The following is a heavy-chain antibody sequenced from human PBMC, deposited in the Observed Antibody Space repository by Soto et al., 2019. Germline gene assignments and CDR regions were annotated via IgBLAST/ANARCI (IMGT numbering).Heavy chain of an antibody. J-gene: IGHJ6*02. CDR2: INIDGSST. CDR3: ARTPVVVVPAAIAYYYYYGMDV. CDR1: GFTFSSYW. D-gene: IGHD2-2*01. V-gene: IGHV3-74*01. Sequence: GGSLRLSCAASGFTFSSYWMHWVRQAPGKWLVWVSRINIDGSSTSYADSVKGRFTISRDNAKNTLYLQMNSLRAEDTAVYYCARTPVVVVPAAIAYYYYYGMDVWGQGTTVTVSS.